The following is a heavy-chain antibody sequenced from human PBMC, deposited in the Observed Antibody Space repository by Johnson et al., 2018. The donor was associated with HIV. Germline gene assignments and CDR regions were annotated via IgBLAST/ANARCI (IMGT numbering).Heavy chain of an antibody. D-gene: IGHD2/OR15-2a*01. Sequence: VQLVESGGGLVQPGGSLRLSCAASGFTFTSYWMSWVRQAPGKGLEWVANINQDGSEKYFVDSVKGRFTISRDNAKNSLFLQTNSLRAEDTAVYYCARDFFDSTTYPRRGQADAFDIWGQGTMVTVSS. CDR1: GFTFTSYW. J-gene: IGHJ3*02. CDR2: INQDGSEK. V-gene: IGHV3-7*05. CDR3: ARDFFDSTTYPRRGQADAFDI.